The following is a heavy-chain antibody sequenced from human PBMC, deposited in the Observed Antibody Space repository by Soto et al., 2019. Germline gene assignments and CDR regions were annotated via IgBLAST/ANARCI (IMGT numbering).Heavy chain of an antibody. CDR3: AAGRTGGYYYGMDV. CDR2: IVVGSGNT. J-gene: IGHJ6*02. V-gene: IGHV1-58*01. Sequence: QMQLVQSGPEVKKPGTSVKVSCKVSRFTFTSSAVQWVRQARGQSPEWIGWIVVGSGNTNYAQKFQERGTITRDMSTSTAYMELSSLRSEDTAVYYCAAGRTGGYYYGMDVWGQGTTVTVSS. D-gene: IGHD2-2*01. CDR1: RFTFTSSA.